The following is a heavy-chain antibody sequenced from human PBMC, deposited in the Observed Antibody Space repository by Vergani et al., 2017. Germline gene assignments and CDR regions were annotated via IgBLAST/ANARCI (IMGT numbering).Heavy chain of an antibody. D-gene: IGHD2-2*01. CDR2: FDPEDGET. J-gene: IGHJ5*02. CDR3: ATGGYCSSTSCYVRYSSSWYGNWFDP. V-gene: IGHV1-24*01. Sequence: QVQLVQSGAEVKKPGASVKVSCKVSGYTLTELSMHWVRQAPGKGLEWMGGFDPEDGETIYAQKFQGRVTMTEDTSTDTAYMELSSLGSEDTAVYYCATGGYCSSTSCYVRYSSSWYGNWFDPWGQGTLVTVSS. CDR1: GYTLTELS.